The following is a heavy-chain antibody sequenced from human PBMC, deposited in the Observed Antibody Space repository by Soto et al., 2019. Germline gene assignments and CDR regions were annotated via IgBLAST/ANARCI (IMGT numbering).Heavy chain of an antibody. D-gene: IGHD4-17*01. J-gene: IGHJ2*01. CDR3: ARASYGGKRTMYFDL. Sequence: ASVKVSCKASGGTFSSYAISWVRQAPGQGLEWMGGIIPIFGTANYAQKFQGRVTITADESTSTAYMELSSLRSEDTAVYYCARASYGGKRTMYFDLWGRGTLVTVS. V-gene: IGHV1-69*13. CDR2: IIPIFGTA. CDR1: GGTFSSYA.